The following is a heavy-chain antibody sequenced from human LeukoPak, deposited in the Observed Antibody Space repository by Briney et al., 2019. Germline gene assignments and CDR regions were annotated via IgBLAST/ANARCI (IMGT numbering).Heavy chain of an antibody. CDR3: ARDLGTQNWGSRGGLDC. Sequence: SETLSLTCTVSGGSISSYYWSWIRQPPGKGLEWIAYIYYSGSTDYEPFLKSRVTISRDTSKNQIQLRLNSVTAADTAVYYCARDLGTQNWGSRGGLDCWGQGTLVTVSS. D-gene: IGHD7-27*01. CDR2: IYYSGST. V-gene: IGHV4-59*01. J-gene: IGHJ4*02. CDR1: GGSISSYY.